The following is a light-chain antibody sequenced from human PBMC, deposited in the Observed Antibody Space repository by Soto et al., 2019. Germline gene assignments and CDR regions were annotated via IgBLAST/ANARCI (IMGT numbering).Light chain of an antibody. J-gene: IGKJ4*01. V-gene: IGKV3-11*01. Sequence: DIVMTQTTATLSLSPGERATLSCRASQIVGRYLAWYHQKPGQAPRLLIYDTSNRATDIPARFSGSGSGTDFTLTISSLEPEDSAVYYCQQRRNWLTFGGGTKVDIK. CDR1: QIVGRY. CDR2: DTS. CDR3: QQRRNWLT.